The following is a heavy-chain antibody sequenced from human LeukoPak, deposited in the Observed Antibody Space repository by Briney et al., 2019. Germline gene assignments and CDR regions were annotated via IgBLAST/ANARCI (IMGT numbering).Heavy chain of an antibody. Sequence: GGSLRLSCVASAFTFRTYCMHWVRQAPGKGLEWVSSISGSTSYIYYADSVRGRFTISRDNAKNSLYLQMNSLRAEDTAVYYCARGSDFVWGSYRPYFDYWGQGTLVTVSS. CDR3: ARGSDFVWGSYRPYFDY. CDR2: ISGSTSYI. D-gene: IGHD3-16*02. CDR1: AFTFRTYC. V-gene: IGHV3-21*01. J-gene: IGHJ4*02.